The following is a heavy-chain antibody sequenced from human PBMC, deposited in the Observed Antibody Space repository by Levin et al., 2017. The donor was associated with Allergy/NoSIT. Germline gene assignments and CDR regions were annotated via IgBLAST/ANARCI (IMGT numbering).Heavy chain of an antibody. V-gene: IGHV1-18*01. Sequence: ASVKVSCKASGYSFTSHGISWVRQAPGQGLEWMGWISAYNGNTRYAQKFQGRVTMTTDTSTSTAYMELRSLTSDDTAVIYCGGDDRSNRDADYDPIGYWGQGTLVTVSS. CDR2: ISAYNGNT. CDR1: GYSFTSHG. J-gene: IGHJ4*02. CDR3: GGDDRSNRDADYDPIGY. D-gene: IGHD4-17*01.